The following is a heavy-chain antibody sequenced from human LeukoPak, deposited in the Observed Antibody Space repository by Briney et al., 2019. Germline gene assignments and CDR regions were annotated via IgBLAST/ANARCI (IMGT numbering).Heavy chain of an antibody. J-gene: IGHJ3*02. Sequence: SETLSLTCAVYGGSFSGYYWSWIRQPPGKGLEWIGEINHSGSTNYNPSLKSRVTISVGTSKNQFSLKLSSVTAADTAVYYCARAADYGGNPNAFDIWGQGTMVTVSS. V-gene: IGHV4-34*01. D-gene: IGHD4-23*01. CDR1: GGSFSGYY. CDR2: INHSGST. CDR3: ARAADYGGNPNAFDI.